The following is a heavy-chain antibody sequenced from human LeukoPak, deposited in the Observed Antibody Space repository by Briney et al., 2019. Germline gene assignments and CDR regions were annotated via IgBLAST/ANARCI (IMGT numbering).Heavy chain of an antibody. D-gene: IGHD3-22*01. Sequence: SQTLSLTCTVSGGSISSGDYYWSWIRQHPGKGLEWIGYIYYSGSTYYNPSLKSRVTISVDTSKNQFSLKLSSVTAAGTAVYYCARSYYYDSSGYYPAQFDYWGQGTLVTVSS. J-gene: IGHJ4*02. CDR2: IYYSGST. CDR1: GGSISSGDYY. CDR3: ARSYYYDSSGYYPAQFDY. V-gene: IGHV4-31*03.